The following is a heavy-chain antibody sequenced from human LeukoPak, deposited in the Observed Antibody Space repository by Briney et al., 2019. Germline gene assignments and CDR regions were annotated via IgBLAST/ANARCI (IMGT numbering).Heavy chain of an antibody. CDR1: GLAVSTNH. J-gene: IGHJ6*02. CDR3: ARDLKYYGLDV. V-gene: IGHV3-53*01. CDR2: TYSGGST. Sequence: GGSLRLSCAASGLAVSTNHMSWVRQAPGKGLEWVSVTYSGGSTYYADSVEGRFTISRDTSKNTQYLQMNNLRVEDTAVYYCARDLKYYGLDVWGQGTTVTASS.